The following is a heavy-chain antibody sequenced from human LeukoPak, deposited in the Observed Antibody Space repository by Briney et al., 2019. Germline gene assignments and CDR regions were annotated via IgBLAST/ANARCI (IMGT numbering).Heavy chain of an antibody. D-gene: IGHD5-12*01. CDR1: GYRFTTYW. V-gene: IGHV5-51*01. CDR2: FYPGDSDT. CDR3: ARQITDQSSGYDSIDY. J-gene: IGHJ4*02. Sequence: GGSLKISCKASGYRFTTYWIGWVRQIPGKGLEWMGIFYPGDSDTRYSPSFEGQVTISADKSITTAYLQWSSLKASDTAMYYCARQITDQSSGYDSIDYWGQGTLVTVSS.